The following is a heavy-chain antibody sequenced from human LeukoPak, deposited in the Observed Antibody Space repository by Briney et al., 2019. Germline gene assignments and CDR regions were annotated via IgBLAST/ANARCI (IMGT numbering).Heavy chain of an antibody. Sequence: GESLRLSCEVSELSFNIYEMNWVRQAPGKGLEWVAYISSSGNTRYYADSVTGRFIISRDNLKNSLFLEMNSLRVEDTAVYYCARVRGRFDHWGQGTLVTVSS. V-gene: IGHV3-48*03. CDR1: ELSFNIYE. D-gene: IGHD1-26*01. CDR3: ARVRGRFDH. J-gene: IGHJ4*02. CDR2: ISSSGNTR.